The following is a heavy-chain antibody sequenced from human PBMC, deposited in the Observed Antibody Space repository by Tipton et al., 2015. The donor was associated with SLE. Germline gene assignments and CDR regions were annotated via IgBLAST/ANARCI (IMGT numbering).Heavy chain of an antibody. CDR3: ASPSRGY. V-gene: IGHV4-4*09. CDR2: IYTSGST. CDR1: GGSFSGYY. D-gene: IGHD3-10*01. J-gene: IGHJ4*02. Sequence: TLSLTCAVYGGSFSGYYWSWIRQPAGKGLEWIGYIYTSGSTNYNPSLKSRVTISVDTSKNQFSLKLSSVTAADTAVYYCASPSRGYWGQGTLVTVSS.